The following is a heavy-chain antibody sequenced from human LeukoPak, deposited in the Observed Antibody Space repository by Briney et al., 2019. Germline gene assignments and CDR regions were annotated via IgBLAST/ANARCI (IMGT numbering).Heavy chain of an antibody. Sequence: SETLSLTCTVSGGSISSYYWSWIRQPPGKGLEWIGYIYYSGSTNYNPSLKSRVTISVDTSKNQFSLKPSSVTAADTAVYYCARHFYDFWSGSAIGDALDIWGQGTMVTVSS. J-gene: IGHJ3*02. D-gene: IGHD3-3*01. CDR2: IYYSGST. CDR3: ARHFYDFWSGSAIGDALDI. CDR1: GGSISSYY. V-gene: IGHV4-59*01.